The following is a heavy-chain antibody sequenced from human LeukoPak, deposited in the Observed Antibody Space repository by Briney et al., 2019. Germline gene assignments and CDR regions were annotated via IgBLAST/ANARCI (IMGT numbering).Heavy chain of an antibody. V-gene: IGHV5-51*01. CDR1: VYSFTSYW. CDR3: TRKDDSSGFDY. J-gene: IGHJ4*02. Sequence: GESLKISCKGSVYSFTSYWIDWLRQMPGKGLEWMGIIYPGDSDTRYSPSFQGQVTISADKSISTAYLQWSSLKASDAAMYYCTRKDDSSGFDYWGQGTLVTVSS. D-gene: IGHD3-22*01. CDR2: IYPGDSDT.